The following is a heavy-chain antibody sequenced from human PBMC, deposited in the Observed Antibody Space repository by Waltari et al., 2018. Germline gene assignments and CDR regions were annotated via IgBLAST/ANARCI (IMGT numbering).Heavy chain of an antibody. CDR1: GGSISSHY. CDR3: ARVGSGGHAGAVDY. V-gene: IGHV4-59*11. CDR2: IYYSGRN. Sequence: QVQLQESGPGLVKPSETLSLTCTVSGGSISSHYWSWIRQPPGKGLEWIGYIYYSGRNNYNPARKSRVTIAVDTSKNQFSLKLSSVTAADTAVDYCARVGSGGHAGAVDYWGQGTLVTVSS. D-gene: IGHD6-19*01. J-gene: IGHJ4*02.